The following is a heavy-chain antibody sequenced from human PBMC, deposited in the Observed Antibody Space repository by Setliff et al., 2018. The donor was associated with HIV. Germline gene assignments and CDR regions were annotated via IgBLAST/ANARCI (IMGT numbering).Heavy chain of an antibody. CDR1: EFTFSSYA. CDR3: AKLPHSSAWYSPFYYFDH. J-gene: IGHJ4*02. CDR2: IQSDGSRT. V-gene: IGHV3-23*03. Sequence: GGSLRLSCATSEFTFSSYAMGWVRQAPERGLEWVSVIQSDGSRTSYSDSVRGRFTISRDNSKNTLFLEMSSLSADDTAIYYCAKLPHSSAWYSPFYYFDHWGQGTLVTVSS. D-gene: IGHD6-19*01.